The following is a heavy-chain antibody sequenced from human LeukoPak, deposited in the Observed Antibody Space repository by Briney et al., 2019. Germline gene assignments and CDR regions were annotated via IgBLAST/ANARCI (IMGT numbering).Heavy chain of an antibody. CDR1: GYTFTGYY. V-gene: IGHV1-2*02. CDR3: ARSGSYYDISAVIDY. Sequence: ASVKVSCKASGYTFTGYYIHWVRQAPGQGLEWMGWINPNGGGTNYAQNFQGSVTMTRDTPITTAYLELSRLRSDDTAVYYCARSGSYYDISAVIDYWGQGTLVTVSS. J-gene: IGHJ4*02. CDR2: INPNGGGT. D-gene: IGHD3-22*01.